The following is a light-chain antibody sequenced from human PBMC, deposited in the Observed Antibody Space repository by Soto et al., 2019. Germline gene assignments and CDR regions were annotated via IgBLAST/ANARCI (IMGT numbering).Light chain of an antibody. CDR3: HQRRQWPLT. J-gene: IGKJ4*01. CDR1: QRIGSL. V-gene: IGKV3-11*01. Sequence: EFVLTQSPATLSLSPWERATLSCRASQRIGSLLVWYQQKPGRAPRLLISDVYNRGTGIPARFRGSGSGTVFTLTISILGSEDFAVYYCHQRRQWPLTFGGGTKVDIK. CDR2: DVY.